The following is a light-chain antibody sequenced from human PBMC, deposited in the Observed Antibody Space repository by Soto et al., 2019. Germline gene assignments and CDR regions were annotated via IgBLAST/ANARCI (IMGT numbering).Light chain of an antibody. J-gene: IGKJ3*01. CDR1: QSVSSRY. Sequence: EIVLTQSPGTLSLSPGERAILSYRASQSVSSRYLAWYQQRFGQAPRLLIYDASSRASGIPDRFSGSGSGTDFTLIISRLEPEDFAVYYCQYYGNSPTFGPGTKVDIK. CDR3: QYYGNSPT. CDR2: DAS. V-gene: IGKV3-20*01.